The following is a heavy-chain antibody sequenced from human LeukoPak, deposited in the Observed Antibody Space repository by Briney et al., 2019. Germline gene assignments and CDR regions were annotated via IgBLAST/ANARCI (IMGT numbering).Heavy chain of an antibody. CDR1: GFTFTRYW. CDR3: VRTRGGGNYGSSSRYYFDY. CDR2: IQQDGSEK. V-gene: IGHV3-7*01. J-gene: IGHJ4*02. Sequence: GGSLRLSGAASGFTFTRYWMTWVRQAPGKGLECVANIQQDGSEKHYVHSVKGRFTISRDNAKNSLYLQMNSLRAEDTAVYYCVRTRGGGNYGSSSRYYFDYWGQGTLATVSS. D-gene: IGHD3-10*01.